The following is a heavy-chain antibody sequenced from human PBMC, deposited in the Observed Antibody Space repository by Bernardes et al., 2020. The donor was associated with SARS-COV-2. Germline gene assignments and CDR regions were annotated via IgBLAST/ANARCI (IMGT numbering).Heavy chain of an antibody. CDR3: ARGARISMIVVVMPQAAFDI. CDR2: MNHSGST. CDR1: GGSFSGYY. V-gene: IGHV4-34*01. D-gene: IGHD3-22*01. J-gene: IGHJ3*02. Sequence: SETLSLTCAVYGGSFSGYYWSWLRQPPGKGLEWIGEMNHSGSTNYNPSLKSRVTISVDRSKNQFSLRLNSVTAADTAVYYCARGARISMIVVVMPQAAFDIWGQGTVVTVSS.